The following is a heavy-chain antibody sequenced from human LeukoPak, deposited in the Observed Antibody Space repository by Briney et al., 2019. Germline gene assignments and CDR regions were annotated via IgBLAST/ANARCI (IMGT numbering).Heavy chain of an antibody. J-gene: IGHJ1*01. V-gene: IGHV1-2*02. CDR1: VGTFSSYA. CDR2: INPNSGGT. CDR3: ARTRGGYSYGYPGYFQH. Sequence: ASVKVSCKASVGTFSSYAISWVRQAPGQGLEWMGWINPNSGGTNYAQKFQGRVTMTRDTSITTAYMELSRLTSDDTAVYYCARTRGGYSYGYPGYFQHWGQGTLVTVSS. D-gene: IGHD5-18*01.